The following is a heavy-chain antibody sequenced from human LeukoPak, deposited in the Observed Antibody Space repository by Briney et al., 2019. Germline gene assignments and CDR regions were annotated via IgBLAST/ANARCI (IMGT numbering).Heavy chain of an antibody. D-gene: IGHD3-3*01. J-gene: IGHJ5*01. Sequence: SETLSLTCTVSGGSISSSSYYWGWIRQPPGKSLEWLGSIYYTGGTYNNPSLKSRVTMSVDTSENQFALRLTSETAADTAVYFCVRHKDYGSELRFLEWLPTYDSWGQGALVTVSS. CDR1: GGSISSSSYY. CDR3: VRHKDYGSELRFLEWLPTYDS. CDR2: IYYTGGT. V-gene: IGHV4-39*01.